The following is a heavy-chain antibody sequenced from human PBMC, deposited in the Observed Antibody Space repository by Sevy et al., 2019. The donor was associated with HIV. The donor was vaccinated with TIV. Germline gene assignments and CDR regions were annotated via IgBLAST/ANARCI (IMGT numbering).Heavy chain of an antibody. V-gene: IGHV1-18*01. J-gene: IGHJ4*02. D-gene: IGHD6-19*01. CDR3: ARTGYSSGWYPLGH. Sequence: ASVKVSCKASGYTFTTYGIAWVRPAPGQGLEWMGWISTYDGNTNFAQRFQDRVTLTTDASTSTVYMELRSLRSDDTAFYYCARTGYSSGWYPLGHWGQGTLVTVSS. CDR1: GYTFTTYG. CDR2: ISTYDGNT.